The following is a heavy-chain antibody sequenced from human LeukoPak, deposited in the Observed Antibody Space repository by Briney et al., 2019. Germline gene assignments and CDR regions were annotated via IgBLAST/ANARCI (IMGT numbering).Heavy chain of an antibody. CDR1: GYTFTSYG. Sequence: ASVKVSCKASGYTFTSYGISWVRQAPGQGLEWMGWISAYNGNTNYAQKLQGRVTMTTDSSTSTAYMELRSLRSDDTAVYYCARDSALDDIVVVPAAIDWFDPWGQGTLVTVSS. V-gene: IGHV1-18*01. D-gene: IGHD2-2*01. J-gene: IGHJ5*02. CDR2: ISAYNGNT. CDR3: ARDSALDDIVVVPAAIDWFDP.